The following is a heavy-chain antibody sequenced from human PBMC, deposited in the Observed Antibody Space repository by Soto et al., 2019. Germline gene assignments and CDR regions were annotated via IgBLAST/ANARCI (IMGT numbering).Heavy chain of an antibody. CDR3: AKDRGQFTMIVVVPSFDY. V-gene: IGHV3-23*01. Sequence: PGGSLRLSCAASGFTFSSYAMSWVRQAPGKGLEWVSAISGSGGSTYYADSVKGRFTISRDNSKNTLYLQMNSLRAEDTAAYYCAKDRGQFTMIVVVPSFDYWGQGTLVTVSS. D-gene: IGHD3-22*01. CDR1: GFTFSSYA. J-gene: IGHJ4*02. CDR2: ISGSGGST.